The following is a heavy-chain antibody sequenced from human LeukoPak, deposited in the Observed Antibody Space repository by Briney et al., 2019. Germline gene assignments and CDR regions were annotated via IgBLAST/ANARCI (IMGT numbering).Heavy chain of an antibody. CDR1: GGTFNNYA. CDR2: IIPIFDTP. Sequence: ASVKVSCKASGGTFNNYAISWVRQAPGQGLEWMGGIIPIFDTPNYAQKFQRRVTITTDESTSTAYMELSSLRSEDTAVYSCARDIPGYDAFDIWGQGTVVTVSS. CDR3: ARDIPGYDAFDI. J-gene: IGHJ3*02. D-gene: IGHD1-1*01. V-gene: IGHV1-69*05.